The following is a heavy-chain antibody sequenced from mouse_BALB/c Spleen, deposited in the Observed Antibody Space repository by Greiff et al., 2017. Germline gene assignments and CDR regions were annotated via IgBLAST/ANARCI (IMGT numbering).Heavy chain of an antibody. CDR3: ARWDSAWFAY. CDR2: IDPSDSET. Sequence: VQLQQSGPQLVRPGASVKISCKASGYSFTSYWMHWVKQRPGQGLEWIGMIDPSDSETRLNQKFKDKATLTVDKSSSTAYMQLSSPTSEDSAVYYCARWDSAWFAYWGQGTLVTVSA. D-gene: IGHD4-1*01. J-gene: IGHJ3*01. V-gene: IGHV1S127*01. CDR1: GYSFTSYW.